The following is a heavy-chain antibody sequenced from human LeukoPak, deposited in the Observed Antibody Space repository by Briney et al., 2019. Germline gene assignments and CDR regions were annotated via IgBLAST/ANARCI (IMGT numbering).Heavy chain of an antibody. CDR2: ISSSGSTI. J-gene: IGHJ6*02. CDR3: AREGDYYYYGMDV. CDR1: GFTFSSYA. Sequence: GGSLRLSCAASGFTFSSYAMNWVRQAPGKGLEWVSYISSSGSTIYYADSVKGRFTISRDNAKNSLYLQTNSLRAEDTAVYYCAREGDYYYYGMDVWGQGTTVTVSS. V-gene: IGHV3-48*03.